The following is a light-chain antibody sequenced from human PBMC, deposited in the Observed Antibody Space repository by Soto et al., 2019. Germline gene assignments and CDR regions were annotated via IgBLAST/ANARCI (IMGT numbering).Light chain of an antibody. J-gene: IGKJ5*01. V-gene: IGKV3-11*01. CDR2: DAS. CDR3: QQRSNWPPVT. Sequence: ETVMTQSPATLSVSPGGRATLSCRASQSVSSNLAWYQQKPGQAPRLLIYDASNRATGIPARFSGSGSGTDFTLTISSLEPEDFAVYYCQQRSNWPPVTFGQGTRLEIK. CDR1: QSVSSN.